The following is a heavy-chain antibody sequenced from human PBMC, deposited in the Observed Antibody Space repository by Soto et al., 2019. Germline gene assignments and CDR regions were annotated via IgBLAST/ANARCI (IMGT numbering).Heavy chain of an antibody. J-gene: IGHJ6*02. CDR1: GGSISSYY. Sequence: PSETLSLTCTVSGGSISSYYWSWIRQPAGKGLEWIGRIYTSGSTNYNPSLKSRVTMSVDTSKNQFSLKLSSVTAADTAVYYCARDREYCSSTICPGSKYGMDVWGQGTTVTVSS. CDR3: ARDREYCSSTICPGSKYGMDV. D-gene: IGHD2-2*01. CDR2: IYTSGST. V-gene: IGHV4-4*07.